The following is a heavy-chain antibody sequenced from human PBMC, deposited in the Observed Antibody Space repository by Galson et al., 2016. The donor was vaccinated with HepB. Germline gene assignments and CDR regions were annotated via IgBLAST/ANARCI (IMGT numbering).Heavy chain of an antibody. J-gene: IGHJ6*02. CDR3: ARSYNYYFYAMDV. CDR2: ILYDGSNK. D-gene: IGHD1-1*01. V-gene: IGHV3-33*01. Sequence: ASGFTFSSYGMHWVRQAPGKGLEWVAVILYDGSNKYFADSVKGRFTISRDNSKNTLFLQMNSLRAEDTAVYYCARSYNYYFYAMDVWGQGTTVTVSS. CDR1: GFTFSSYG.